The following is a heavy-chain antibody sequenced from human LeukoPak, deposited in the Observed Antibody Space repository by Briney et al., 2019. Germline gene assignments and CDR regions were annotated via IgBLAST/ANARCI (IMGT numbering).Heavy chain of an antibody. Sequence: SQTLSLTCTVSGGSISSGDYYWSWIRQPPGKGLEWIGYIYYSGSTYYNPPLKSRVTISVDTSKNQFSLKLSSVTAADTAVYYCARDHIPRFDRRGMDVWGKGTTVTVSS. D-gene: IGHD3-16*01. CDR2: IYYSGST. V-gene: IGHV4-30-4*01. CDR3: ARDHIPRFDRRGMDV. J-gene: IGHJ6*04. CDR1: GGSISSGDYY.